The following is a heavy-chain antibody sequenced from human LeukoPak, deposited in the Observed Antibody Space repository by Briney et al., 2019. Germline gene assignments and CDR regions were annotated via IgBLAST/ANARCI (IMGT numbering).Heavy chain of an antibody. Sequence: PSETLSLTCTVSGGSISGYYWTWVRQPPGKGLEWIGYIYYSGSTNYNPSLKSRVTISVDTSKNQFSLRLSSVTAADTAVYYCARLRGNYFPDYWGQGTLVTVSS. J-gene: IGHJ4*02. V-gene: IGHV4-59*01. CDR1: GGSISGYY. CDR2: IYYSGST. CDR3: ARLRGNYFPDY. D-gene: IGHD4-11*01.